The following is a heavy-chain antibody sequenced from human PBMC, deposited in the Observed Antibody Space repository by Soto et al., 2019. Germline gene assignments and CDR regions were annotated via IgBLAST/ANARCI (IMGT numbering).Heavy chain of an antibody. D-gene: IGHD3-10*01. CDR3: ARGEEGDYGSGY. J-gene: IGHJ4*02. V-gene: IGHV4-34*01. Sequence: PSETLSLTCAVYGGSFSGYYWSWIRQPPGKGLEWIGEINHSGSTNYNPSLKSRVTISVDTSKNQFSLKLSSVTAADTAVYYCARGEEGDYGSGYWGQGTLVTVSS. CDR1: GGSFSGYY. CDR2: INHSGST.